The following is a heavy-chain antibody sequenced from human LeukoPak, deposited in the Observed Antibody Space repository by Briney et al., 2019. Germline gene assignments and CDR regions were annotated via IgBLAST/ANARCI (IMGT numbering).Heavy chain of an antibody. V-gene: IGHV4-61*02. Sequence: SQTLSLTCTVSSDSTYWGWIRPPAGTGLEWIGRIHTTGSTNYNPSLNSRVTISLDTSNHQLSLKLSSVTAADTAVYYCARGAGTITNDAFDIWGQGTMVTVSS. D-gene: IGHD1-1*01. J-gene: IGHJ3*02. CDR2: IHTTGST. CDR1: SDSTY. CDR3: ARGAGTITNDAFDI.